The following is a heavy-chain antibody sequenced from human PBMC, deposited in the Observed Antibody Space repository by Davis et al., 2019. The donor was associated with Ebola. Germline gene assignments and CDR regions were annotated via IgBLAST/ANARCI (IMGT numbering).Heavy chain of an antibody. V-gene: IGHV3-43*01. J-gene: IGHJ4*02. D-gene: IGHD3-10*01. CDR2: ISWDGDTT. CDR3: VRGTGEDH. Sequence: PGGSLRLSCAVSRLRITDYTMHWVRQAPGKGLEWVSVISWDGDTTNYAGSVKGRFTISRDNANDSLYLQMTSLRAEDTAIYYCVRGTGEDHWGQGTLVTVSS. CDR1: RLRITDYT.